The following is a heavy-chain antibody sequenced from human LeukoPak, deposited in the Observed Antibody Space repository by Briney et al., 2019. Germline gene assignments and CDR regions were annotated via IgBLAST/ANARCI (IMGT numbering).Heavy chain of an antibody. V-gene: IGHV1-69*13. CDR2: IIPIFGSA. D-gene: IGHD5-24*01. Sequence: ASVKVSCKASGYTFTSYYMHWVRQAPGQGLEWMGGIIPIFGSANYAQKFQGRVTITADESTSTAYMELSSLRSEDTAVYYCARVVVEMAAVYYYYGMDVWGQGTTVTVSS. J-gene: IGHJ6*02. CDR3: ARVVVEMAAVYYYYGMDV. CDR1: GYTFTSYY.